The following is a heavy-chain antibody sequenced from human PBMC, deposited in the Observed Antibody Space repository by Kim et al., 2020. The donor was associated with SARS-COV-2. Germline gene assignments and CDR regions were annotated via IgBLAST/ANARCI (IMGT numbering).Heavy chain of an antibody. J-gene: IGHJ4*02. CDR1: GYTFSNYA. V-gene: IGHV1-18*04. Sequence: ASVKVSCKTSGYTFSNYAITWVRQAPGQGLEWMAWINPYNGNTNYAQKVNYRVTLTTDMSTNTVYMDLRSLRSDDTAIYYCARHYCSGGSCPPGGYWGQGTLVTVSS. CDR2: INPYNGNT. CDR3: ARHYCSGGSCPPGGY. D-gene: IGHD2-15*01.